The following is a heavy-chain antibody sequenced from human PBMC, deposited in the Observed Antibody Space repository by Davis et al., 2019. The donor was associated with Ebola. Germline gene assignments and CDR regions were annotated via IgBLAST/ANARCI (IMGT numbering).Heavy chain of an antibody. J-gene: IGHJ4*02. CDR1: GFIFTSYG. V-gene: IGHV3-30*18. CDR3: AKPIGWFGESGSLRN. CDR2: ISHDGSDK. Sequence: GGSLRLSCAASGFIFTSYGMHWVRQAPGKGLEWVALISHDGSDKYYADSLKGRVTISRDNSKNTLYLQMDSLRSEDTAVYYCAKPIGWFGESGSLRNWGQGTLVTVSS. D-gene: IGHD3-10*01.